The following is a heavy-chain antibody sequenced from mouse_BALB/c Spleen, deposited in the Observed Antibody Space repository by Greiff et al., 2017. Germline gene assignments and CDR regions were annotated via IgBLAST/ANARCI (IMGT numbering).Heavy chain of an antibody. CDR1: GYTFTSYW. J-gene: IGHJ2*01. CDR2: IYPSDSYT. V-gene: IGHV1-69*02. CDR3: TREGTTPLDY. Sequence: QVQLQQPGAELVRPGASVKLSCKASGYTFTSYWINWVKQRPGQGLEWIGNIYPSDSYTNYNQKFKDKATLTVDKSSSTAYMQLSSPTSEDSAVYYCTREGTTPLDYWGQGTTLTVSS. D-gene: IGHD1-1*01.